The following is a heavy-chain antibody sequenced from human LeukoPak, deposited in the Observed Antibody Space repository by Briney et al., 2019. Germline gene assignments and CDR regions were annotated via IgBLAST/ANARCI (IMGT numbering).Heavy chain of an antibody. CDR1: GGTFSSYA. J-gene: IGHJ4*02. CDR2: IIPIFGTA. CDR3: ARDRGKGYFDY. D-gene: IGHD5-24*01. Sequence: VASVKVSCKASGGTFSSYAISWVQQAPGQGLEWMGGIIPIFGTANYAQKFQGRVTITADESTSTAYMELSSLRSEDTAVYYCARDRGKGYFDYWGQGTLVTVSS. V-gene: IGHV1-69*13.